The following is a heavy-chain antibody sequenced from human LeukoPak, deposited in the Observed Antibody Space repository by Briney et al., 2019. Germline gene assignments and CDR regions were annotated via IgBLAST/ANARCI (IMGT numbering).Heavy chain of an antibody. CDR2: INPSGGST. CDR3: ASWTLGAYCSGGSCYSGDGAFDI. D-gene: IGHD2-15*01. Sequence: GASVKVSCKASGYTFTSYYMHWVRQAPGQGLEWMGMINPSGGSTSYAQKFQGRVTMTRDTSTSTVYMELSSLRSEDTAVYYCASWTLGAYCSGGSCYSGDGAFDIWGQGTRVTVSS. V-gene: IGHV1-46*01. J-gene: IGHJ3*02. CDR1: GYTFTSYY.